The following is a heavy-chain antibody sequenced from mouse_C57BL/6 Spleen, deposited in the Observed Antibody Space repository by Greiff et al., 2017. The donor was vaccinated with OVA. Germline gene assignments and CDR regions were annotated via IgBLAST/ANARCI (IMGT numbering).Heavy chain of an antibody. CDR2: ISGGGGNT. J-gene: IGHJ2*01. CDR1: GFTFSSYT. CDR3: ARGGTTVVDPFDY. D-gene: IGHD1-1*01. V-gene: IGHV5-9*01. Sequence: DVQLVESGGGLVKPGGSLKLSCAASGFTFSSYTMSWVRQTPEKRLEWVATISGGGGNTYYPDSVKGRFTISRDNAKNTLYLQMSSLRSEDTALYYCARGGTTVVDPFDYWGQGTTLTVSS.